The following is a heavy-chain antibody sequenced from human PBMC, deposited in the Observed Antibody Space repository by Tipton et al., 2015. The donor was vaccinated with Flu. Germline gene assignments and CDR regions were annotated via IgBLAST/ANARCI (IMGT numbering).Heavy chain of an antibody. J-gene: IGHJ3*02. CDR3: ARDLRGYSGYTGGDAFDM. CDR1: GGSISSGSYY. Sequence: TLSLTCTVSGGSISSGSYYWTWIRQPAGKGLEWIGRISTSGSTNYNASLVSRVTLSRDTSKNHISLRLTSATAADTALYYCARDLRGYSGYTGGDAFDMWGRGIMVFVSS. CDR2: ISTSGST. D-gene: IGHD5-12*01. V-gene: IGHV4-61*02.